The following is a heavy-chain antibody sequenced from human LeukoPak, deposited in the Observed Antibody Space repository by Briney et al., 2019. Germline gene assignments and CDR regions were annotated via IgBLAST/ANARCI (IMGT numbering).Heavy chain of an antibody. CDR2: ISGSSGST. J-gene: IGHJ4*02. CDR3: ASSLDYYDSPYYFDY. V-gene: IGHV3-23*01. CDR1: GFPFSSFA. Sequence: GGSLRLSCAASGFPFSSFAMTWVRQAPGKGLEWVSVISGSSGSTYYADSVKGRFTISRDNSKKTLYLQMNSLRAEDTAVYYCASSLDYYDSPYYFDYWGQGTLVTVSS. D-gene: IGHD3-22*01.